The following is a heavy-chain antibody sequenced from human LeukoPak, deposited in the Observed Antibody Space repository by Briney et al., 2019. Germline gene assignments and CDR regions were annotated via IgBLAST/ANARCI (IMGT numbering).Heavy chain of an antibody. Sequence: GGSLRLSCAASGFTFSSYDMHWVRQATGKGLEWVSAIGTAGDTYYPGSVKCRFTISRENAKNSLYLQMNSLRAGDTAVYYCARESSGYTSRYMDVWGKGTTVTVSS. CDR2: IGTAGDT. CDR1: GFTFSSYD. J-gene: IGHJ6*03. CDR3: ARESSGYTSRYMDV. D-gene: IGHD3-22*01. V-gene: IGHV3-13*01.